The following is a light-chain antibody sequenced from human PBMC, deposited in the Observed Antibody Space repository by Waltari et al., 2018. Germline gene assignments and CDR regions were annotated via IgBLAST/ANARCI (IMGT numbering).Light chain of an antibody. CDR1: PTVSSPF. CDR2: GAS. V-gene: IGKV3-20*01. Sequence: VLPPSPGPLSLSPGARAPLSCRPRPTVSSPFLAWSQQKRGQAPRLLIYGASNRATGIPDMFSGSGSGTHFTLTISRLEPEDFAVYYCQQYGQTFGQGTKVEIK. CDR3: QQYGQT. J-gene: IGKJ1*01.